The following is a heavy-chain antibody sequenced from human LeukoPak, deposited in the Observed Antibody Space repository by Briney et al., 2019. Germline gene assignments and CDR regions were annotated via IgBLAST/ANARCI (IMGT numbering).Heavy chain of an antibody. J-gene: IGHJ6*03. CDR3: ATAAAAARPGYYYYMDV. CDR1: GGTFSSCA. CDR2: IIPIFGTA. D-gene: IGHD6-6*01. V-gene: IGHV1-69*05. Sequence: SVKVSCKASGGTFSSCAISWVRQAPGQGLEWMGRIIPIFGTADYAQKFQGRVTITTDESTSTAYMELSSLRSEDTAVYYCATAAAAARPGYYYYMDVWGKGTTVTVSS.